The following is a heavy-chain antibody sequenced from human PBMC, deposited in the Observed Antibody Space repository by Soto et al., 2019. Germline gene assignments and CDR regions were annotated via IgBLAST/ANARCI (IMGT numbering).Heavy chain of an antibody. D-gene: IGHD1-26*01. V-gene: IGHV3-33*01. J-gene: IGHJ4*02. CDR2: IWYDGSNK. CDR3: ARDHTIRGSYSPAYLDY. Sequence: QVQLVESGGGVVQPGRSLRLSCAASGFTFSSYGMHWVRQAPGKGLEWVAVIWYDGSNKDYADSVKGRFTISRYNSKNPLYLKMNNLRAEDTAVYYCARDHTIRGSYSPAYLDYWGQGTLVTVAA. CDR1: GFTFSSYG.